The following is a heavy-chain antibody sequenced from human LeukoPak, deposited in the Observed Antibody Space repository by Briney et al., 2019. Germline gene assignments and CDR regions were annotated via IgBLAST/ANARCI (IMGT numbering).Heavy chain of an antibody. D-gene: IGHD5-18*01. J-gene: IGHJ5*02. Sequence: PGGSLRLSCAASGFTFSIYAMSWVRQAPGKGLEWVSVISGSGGSTHYADSVKGRFTISRDNSKNTLYLQMNSLRAEDTAAYYCVRGYSYGWFDPWGQGTLVTVSS. CDR2: ISGSGGST. CDR1: GFTFSIYA. V-gene: IGHV3-23*01. CDR3: VRGYSYGWFDP.